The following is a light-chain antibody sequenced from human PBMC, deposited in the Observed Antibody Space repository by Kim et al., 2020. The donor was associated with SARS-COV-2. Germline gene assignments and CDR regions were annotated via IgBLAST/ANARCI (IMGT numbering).Light chain of an antibody. CDR1: QSIRNW. Sequence: DIQMTQSPSTLSASVGDRVTITCRASQSIRNWLAWYQQKPGKAPKPLIYKASTLESGVPSRFGGSGSGTEFTLTINSLQPDDFATYYCQQYYSYRTFGQGTKVDIK. J-gene: IGKJ1*01. CDR3: QQYYSYRT. V-gene: IGKV1-5*03. CDR2: KAS.